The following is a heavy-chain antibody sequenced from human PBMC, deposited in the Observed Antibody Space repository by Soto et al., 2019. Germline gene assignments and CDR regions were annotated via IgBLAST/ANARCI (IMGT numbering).Heavy chain of an antibody. J-gene: IGHJ4*02. V-gene: IGHV3-48*02. CDR3: AKGPHTNVGWPYYFES. Sequence: VQLVGSGGGLVQPGGSLRLSCVASGFSLANYPMNWVRQIPGKGLEWISYSSPRGDTIYYADSVEGRFTISRDNARNSLSLHMSSLRDEDSALYYCAKGPHTNVGWPYYFESWGQGVPVTVSS. CDR2: SSPRGDTI. D-gene: IGHD6-19*01. CDR1: GFSLANYP.